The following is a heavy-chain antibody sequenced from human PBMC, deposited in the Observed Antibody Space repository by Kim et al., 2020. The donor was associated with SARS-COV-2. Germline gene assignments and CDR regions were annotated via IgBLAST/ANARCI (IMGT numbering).Heavy chain of an antibody. J-gene: IGHJ6*02. V-gene: IGHV3-11*01. Sequence: DSVKGRFTISRDNAKNALYLPMTSRRAEDTAVYYCARYGDYHYYYYGMDVWGQGTTVTVSS. D-gene: IGHD4-17*01. CDR3: ARYGDYHYYYYGMDV.